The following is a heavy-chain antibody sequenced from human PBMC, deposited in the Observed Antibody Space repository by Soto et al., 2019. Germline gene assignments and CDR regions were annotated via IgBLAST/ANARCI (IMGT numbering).Heavy chain of an antibody. D-gene: IGHD3-22*01. CDR1: GFTFSSYG. CDR3: AKDPVPLGGGYYPNWFDP. J-gene: IGHJ5*02. CDR2: ISYDGSNK. V-gene: IGHV3-30*18. Sequence: GSLRLSCAASGFTFSSYGMHWVRQAPGKGLEWVAVISYDGSNKYYADSVKGRFTISRDNSKNTLYLQMNSLRAEDTAVYYCAKDPVPLGGGYYPNWFDPWGQGTLVTVSS.